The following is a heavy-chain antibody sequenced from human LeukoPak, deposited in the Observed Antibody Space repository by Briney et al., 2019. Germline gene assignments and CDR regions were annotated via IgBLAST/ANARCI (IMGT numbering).Heavy chain of an antibody. CDR2: IYYSGST. CDR1: GGSISSYY. CDR3: AGLGSYYYYGVDV. V-gene: IGHV4-59*08. D-gene: IGHD1-1*01. J-gene: IGHJ6*02. Sequence: PSETLSLTCSVSGGSISSYYWSWIRQSPGKGLEWIGYIYYSGSTNYNPSLKSRVTRSVDTSKNQFSLKLSSVTAADTALYYCAGLGSYYYYGVDVWGQGTTVTVSS.